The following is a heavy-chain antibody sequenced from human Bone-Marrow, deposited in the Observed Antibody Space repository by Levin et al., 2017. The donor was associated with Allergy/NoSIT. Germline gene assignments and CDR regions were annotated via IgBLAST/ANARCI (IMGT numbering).Heavy chain of an antibody. Sequence: SETLSLTCSVSGGSISTGSYYWGWIRQPPGKGLEWIGHIYFTGATYSNPSLKSRITISVDTFNNHFSLALTSVTAADTAVYYCVRCVDAAGWVWFDPWGQGTLVTVSS. CDR1: GGSISTGSYY. V-gene: IGHV4-39*02. D-gene: IGHD6-13*01. J-gene: IGHJ5*02. CDR2: IYFTGAT. CDR3: VRCVDAAGWVWFDP.